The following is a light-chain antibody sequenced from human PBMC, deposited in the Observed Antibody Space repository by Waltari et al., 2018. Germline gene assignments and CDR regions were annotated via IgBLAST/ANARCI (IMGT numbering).Light chain of an antibody. CDR1: SDVGNYHL. Sequence: QSALTQPPSVSGSPGQSITISCTSDVGNYHLVSWYQQRPGTAPKLKIYGATKRPSGVSDRFSGSKSVNTASLTISGLRAEDEADYYCCTFTSSGTWVFGGGTKLTVL. V-gene: IGLV2-23*01. CDR2: GAT. CDR3: CTFTSSGTWV. J-gene: IGLJ2*01.